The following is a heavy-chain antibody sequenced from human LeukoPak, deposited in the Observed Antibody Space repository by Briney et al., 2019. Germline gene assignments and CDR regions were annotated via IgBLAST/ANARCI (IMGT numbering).Heavy chain of an antibody. Sequence: VASVKVSCKASGGTFSSYAISWVRQAPGQGLEWMGGIIPIFGTANYAQKFQGRVTITADESTSTAYMELSSLRSEDTAVYYCARALVTAITEGWYFDLWGRGTLVTVSS. J-gene: IGHJ2*01. V-gene: IGHV1-69*13. CDR3: ARALVTAITEGWYFDL. CDR1: GGTFSSYA. CDR2: IIPIFGTA. D-gene: IGHD2-21*02.